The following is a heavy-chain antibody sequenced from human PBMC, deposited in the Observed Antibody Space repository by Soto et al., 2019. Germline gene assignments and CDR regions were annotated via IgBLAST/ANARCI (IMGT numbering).Heavy chain of an antibody. CDR1: GGSISSYY. Sequence: SETLSLTCTVSGGSISSYYWSWIRQPPGKGLEWIGYIYYSGSTNYNPSLKSRVTISVDTSKNQFSLKLSSVTAADTAVYYCAGSYSSYVFDWFDPWGQGTLVTVPQ. D-gene: IGHD6-6*01. CDR2: IYYSGST. V-gene: IGHV4-59*01. J-gene: IGHJ5*02. CDR3: AGSYSSYVFDWFDP.